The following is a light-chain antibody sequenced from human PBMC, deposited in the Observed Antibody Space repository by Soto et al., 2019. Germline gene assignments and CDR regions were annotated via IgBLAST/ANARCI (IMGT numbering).Light chain of an antibody. V-gene: IGLV1-40*01. J-gene: IGLJ2*01. Sequence: QLVLTQPPSVSGAPGQRVTISCTGSSSNIGAGYDVHWYQQLPGTAPKLLIYANINRPSGVPDRFSGSKSGTSASLAITGLQAEDEADYYCQSYGSSQSASFGGGTKLTVL. CDR2: ANI. CDR1: SSNIGAGYD. CDR3: QSYGSSQSAS.